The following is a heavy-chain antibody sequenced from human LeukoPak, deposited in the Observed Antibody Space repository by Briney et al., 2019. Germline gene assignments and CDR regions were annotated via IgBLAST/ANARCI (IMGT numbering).Heavy chain of an antibody. D-gene: IGHD4-17*01. V-gene: IGHV3-9*01. CDR1: GFTFDDYA. Sequence: GRSLRLSCAASGFTFDDYAMHWVRQAPGKGLEWVSGISWNSGSIGYADSVKGRFTISRDNAKNSLCLQMNSLRAEDTALYYCAKDPKAYGDYVFDIWGQGTMVTVSS. J-gene: IGHJ3*02. CDR3: AKDPKAYGDYVFDI. CDR2: ISWNSGSI.